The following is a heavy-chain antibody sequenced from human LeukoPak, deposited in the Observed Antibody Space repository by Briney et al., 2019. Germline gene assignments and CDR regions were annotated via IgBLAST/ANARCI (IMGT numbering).Heavy chain of an antibody. D-gene: IGHD6-19*01. Sequence: GGSLRLSCAASGFTFSSDWMSWVREAPGKGLEWVANIKQDGSEKYYVDSVKGRFTISRDNAKNSLYLQMNSLRAEDTAVYYCARLPKANIAVAGYYFDYWGQGTLVTVSS. CDR2: IKQDGSEK. CDR3: ARLPKANIAVAGYYFDY. J-gene: IGHJ4*02. CDR1: GFTFSSDW. V-gene: IGHV3-7*04.